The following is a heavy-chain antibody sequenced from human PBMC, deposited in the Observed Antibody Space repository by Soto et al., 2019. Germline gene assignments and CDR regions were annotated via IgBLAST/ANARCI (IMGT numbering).Heavy chain of an antibody. CDR3: ARDGPPSRTYQRLGNWFDP. D-gene: IGHD2-2*01. V-gene: IGHV1-2*04. CDR2: IKPNSGGT. J-gene: IGHJ5*02. CDR1: GYTFTGYY. Sequence: QVQLVQSGAEVKKPWASVKVSCKSSGYTFTGYYMHWVRQAPGQGLEWMGWIKPNSGGTNYAKKFQGWVTMNRDTSISTAYMVLSRLRSDDTAVYYCARDGPPSRTYQRLGNWFDPWGQGTRGTVSS.